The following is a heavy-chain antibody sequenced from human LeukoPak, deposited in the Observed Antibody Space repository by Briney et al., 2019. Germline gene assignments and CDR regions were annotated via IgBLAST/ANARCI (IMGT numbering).Heavy chain of an antibody. Sequence: SETLSLTCTVSGGSISSSFYYWGWIRQPPGKGLEWIGSIYYSGNTYYNPSLNSRVTISVDASKNRFSLNLSSVTAADTAVYYCARLGQLAFDYWGQGTLVTVSS. D-gene: IGHD6-13*01. CDR1: GGSISSSFYY. CDR3: ARLGQLAFDY. CDR2: IYYSGNT. J-gene: IGHJ4*02. V-gene: IGHV4-39*07.